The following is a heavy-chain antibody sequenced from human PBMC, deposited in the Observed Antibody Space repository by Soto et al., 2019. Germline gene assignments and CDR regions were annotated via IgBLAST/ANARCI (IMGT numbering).Heavy chain of an antibody. J-gene: IGHJ6*02. D-gene: IGHD3-10*01. CDR3: ARFYSGSYQEYRLDV. Sequence: SETLSLTCTVSGGSISSSSYYWGWIRQPPGKGLEWIGSIYYSGSTYYNPSLKSRVTISVDTSKNQFSLKLSSVTAADTAVYYCARFYSGSYQEYRLDVWGQGTTVTGSS. CDR2: IYYSGST. CDR1: GGSISSSSYY. V-gene: IGHV4-39*01.